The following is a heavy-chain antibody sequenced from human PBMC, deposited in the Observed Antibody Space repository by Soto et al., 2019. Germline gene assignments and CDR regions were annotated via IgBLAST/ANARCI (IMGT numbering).Heavy chain of an antibody. D-gene: IGHD1-26*01. Sequence: QVQLVQSGAEVKKSGASVKVSCKASGYSVSDYFIQWMRQAPGQGLEWVAWINPKTAATNYAKKFQGRVSLTWDTSFSTAYMELTRLRPDDTAVYYCARIKWGLDYYNGMDVWGQGTTVIVSS. CDR2: INPKTAAT. CDR1: GYSVSDYF. V-gene: IGHV1-2*02. CDR3: ARIKWGLDYYNGMDV. J-gene: IGHJ6*02.